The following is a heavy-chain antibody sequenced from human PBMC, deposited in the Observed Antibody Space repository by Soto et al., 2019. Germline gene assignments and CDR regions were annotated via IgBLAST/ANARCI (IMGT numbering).Heavy chain of an antibody. J-gene: IGHJ6*02. CDR1: GFIFNTFG. CDR3: AKAFSYGLLDQSGKDYYFYGMDV. V-gene: IGHV3-30*18. D-gene: IGHD3-16*01. CDR2: ISHDGSED. Sequence: SGGSLRLSCAASGFIFNTFGMHWVRQAPCRGLEWVAVISHDGSEDYYANSVKGRFTISRDNAKNRLYLHMKGLRAEDTAFYYCAKAFSYGLLDQSGKDYYFYGMDVWGQGTTVTVSS.